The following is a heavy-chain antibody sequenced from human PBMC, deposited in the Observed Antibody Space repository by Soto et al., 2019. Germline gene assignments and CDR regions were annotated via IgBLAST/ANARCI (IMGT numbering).Heavy chain of an antibody. J-gene: IGHJ4*02. Sequence: QVQLVQSGAEVKKPGSSVRVSCKASGGTLNSYTISWVRHAPGQGLEWMGGIIPVFGTTDYAQKFQGRVTITADQSPGPAYLDLFSLRSEDTAIYYSSISNSYGRGDFWGQGTLVTVSS. CDR1: GGTLNSYT. D-gene: IGHD4-17*01. V-gene: IGHV1-69*01. CDR2: IIPVFGTT. CDR3: SISNSYGRGDF.